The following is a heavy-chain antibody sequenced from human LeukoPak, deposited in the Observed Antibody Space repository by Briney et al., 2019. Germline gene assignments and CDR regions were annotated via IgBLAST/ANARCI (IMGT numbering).Heavy chain of an antibody. CDR2: ISAYNGNT. CDR1: GYTFTSYG. D-gene: IGHD6-19*01. CDR3: ARDQDSSGWYEAYYFDY. J-gene: IGHJ4*02. V-gene: IGHV1-18*01. Sequence: GASVKVSCKASGYTFTSYGISWVRQAPGQGLEWMGWISAYNGNTNYAQKLQGGVTMTTDTSTSTAYMELRSLRSDDTAVYYCARDQDSSGWYEAYYFDYWGQGTLVTVSS.